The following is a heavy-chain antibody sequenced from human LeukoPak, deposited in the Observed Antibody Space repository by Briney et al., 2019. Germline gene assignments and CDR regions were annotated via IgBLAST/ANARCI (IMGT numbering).Heavy chain of an antibody. CDR3: ASVGRYSYGYAPDY. J-gene: IGHJ4*02. D-gene: IGHD5-18*01. Sequence: GGSLGLSCAASGFTFSDYYMSWIRQAPGKGLEWVSYISSSGSTIYYADSVKGRFTISRDNAKNSLYLQMNSLRAEDTAVYYCASVGRYSYGYAPDYWGQGTLVTVSS. CDR1: GFTFSDYY. CDR2: ISSSGSTI. V-gene: IGHV3-11*01.